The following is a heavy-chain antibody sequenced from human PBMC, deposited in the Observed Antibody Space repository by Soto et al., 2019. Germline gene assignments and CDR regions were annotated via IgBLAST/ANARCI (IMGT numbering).Heavy chain of an antibody. Sequence: SETLSLTCTVSGGSISSSSYYWGWIRQPPGKGLEWIGSIYYSGSTYYNPSLKSRVTISVDTSKNQFSLKLSSVTAADTAVYYCVRPRFLAGPRWAFDIWGQGTMVTVSS. CDR1: GGSISSSSYY. CDR3: VRPRFLAGPRWAFDI. V-gene: IGHV4-39*07. J-gene: IGHJ3*02. CDR2: IYYSGST. D-gene: IGHD3-3*01.